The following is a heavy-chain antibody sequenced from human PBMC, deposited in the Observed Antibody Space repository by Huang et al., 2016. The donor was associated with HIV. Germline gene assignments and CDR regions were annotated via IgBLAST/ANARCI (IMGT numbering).Heavy chain of an antibody. J-gene: IGHJ4*02. CDR3: ARDWSFGSSTSPAD. D-gene: IGHD6-6*01. Sequence: QVQLVQSGAEVKNPGASVRVSCKASGYTFTDSNIQWVRQAPGQGLEWMGWINPKGGGTIYAQRFQGRIPMARDTTISTVHMDLRRIQSDDTAVYFCARDWSFGSSTSPADWGQGTLVTVSS. V-gene: IGHV1-2*02. CDR2: INPKGGGT. CDR1: GYTFTDSN.